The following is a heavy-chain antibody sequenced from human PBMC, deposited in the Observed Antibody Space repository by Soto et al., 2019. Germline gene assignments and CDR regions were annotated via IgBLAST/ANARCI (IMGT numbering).Heavy chain of an antibody. J-gene: IGHJ4*02. CDR1: GGSFSGYY. D-gene: IGHD6-19*01. CDR3: ATESSGWYHY. CDR2: INHSGST. V-gene: IGHV4-34*01. Sequence: PSETLSLTCAVYGGSFSGYYWSWIRQPPGKGLEWIGEINHSGSTNYNPSLKSRVTISVDTSKNQFSLKLSSVTAADTAVYYCATESSGWYHYWGQGTLVTVSS.